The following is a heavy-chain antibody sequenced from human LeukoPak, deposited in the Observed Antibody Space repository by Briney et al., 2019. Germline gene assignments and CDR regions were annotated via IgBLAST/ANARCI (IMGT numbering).Heavy chain of an antibody. D-gene: IGHD3-9*01. CDR1: GGSFSGYY. Sequence: SETLSLTCAVYGGSFSGYYWSWIRQPPGKGLEWIGEINHSGSTNYNPSLRSRVTISVETSKNQFSLKVRSMTAADTAVYYCARVPGVYYDRLTGYGSGWFDPWDQGTLVTVSS. CDR2: INHSGST. CDR3: ARVPGVYYDRLTGYGSGWFDP. J-gene: IGHJ5*02. V-gene: IGHV4-34*01.